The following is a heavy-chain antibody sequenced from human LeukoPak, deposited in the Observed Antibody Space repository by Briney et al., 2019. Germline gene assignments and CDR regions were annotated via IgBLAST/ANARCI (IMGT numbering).Heavy chain of an antibody. CDR3: ARQGSQSYYYYYMDV. CDR1: GYTFTSYY. J-gene: IGHJ6*03. CDR2: INPNIGGT. Sequence: ASVKVSCKASGYTFTSYYMHWVRQAPGQGLEWMGWINPNIGGTNYAQKFQGRVTMTTDTSISTAYMELSRLRSDDTAVYYCARQGSQSYYYYYMDVWGKGTTVTVSS. V-gene: IGHV1-2*02.